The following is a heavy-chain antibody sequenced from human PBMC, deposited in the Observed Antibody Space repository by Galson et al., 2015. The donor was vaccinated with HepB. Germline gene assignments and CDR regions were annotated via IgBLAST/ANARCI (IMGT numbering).Heavy chain of an antibody. CDR3: ARRGKHNSSGYQTDY. Sequence: QSGAEVKKPGESLRISCKGSGYSFTSYWISWVRQMPGKGLEWMGRIDPSDSYTNYSPSFQGHVTISADKSISTAYLQWSSLKASDTAMYYCARRGKHNSSGYQTDYWGQGTLVTVSS. J-gene: IGHJ4*02. V-gene: IGHV5-10-1*01. D-gene: IGHD3-22*01. CDR2: IDPSDSYT. CDR1: GYSFTSYW.